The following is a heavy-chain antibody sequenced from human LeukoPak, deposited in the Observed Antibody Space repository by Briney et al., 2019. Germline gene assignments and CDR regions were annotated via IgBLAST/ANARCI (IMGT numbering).Heavy chain of an antibody. Sequence: GGSLRLSFTVSGFTFGDYAMSWVRQAPGKGLEWVCFIRSKAYGGTTEYAASVKGRFTISRDDSKSIAYLQMNSLKTEDTAVYYCTRGPIAAAGPYYYYYYMDVWGKGTTVTISS. V-gene: IGHV3-49*04. CDR2: IRSKAYGGTT. CDR3: TRGPIAAAGPYYYYYYMDV. D-gene: IGHD6-13*01. J-gene: IGHJ6*03. CDR1: GFTFGDYA.